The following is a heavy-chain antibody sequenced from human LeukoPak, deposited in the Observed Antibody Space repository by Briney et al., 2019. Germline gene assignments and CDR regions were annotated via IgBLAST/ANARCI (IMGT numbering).Heavy chain of an antibody. CDR3: ARAVGNSEDFDY. D-gene: IGHD4-23*01. CDR2: IKSDGSST. Sequence: TGGSLRLSCAASGFTFSSYWMHWVRQAPGKGLVWVSRIKSDGSSTNYADSVKGRFTISRDNAKNTLYLQMNSLRAEDTAVYYCARAVGNSEDFDYWGQGTLVTVSS. V-gene: IGHV3-74*01. CDR1: GFTFSSYW. J-gene: IGHJ4*02.